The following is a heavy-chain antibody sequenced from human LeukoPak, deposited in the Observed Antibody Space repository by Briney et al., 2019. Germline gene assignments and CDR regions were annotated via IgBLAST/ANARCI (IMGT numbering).Heavy chain of an antibody. V-gene: IGHV1-18*04. CDR3: ARDGYFDS. Sequence: GASVKVSCKASGYTFTGYYMHWVRQAPGQGLEWVGWISAYNSNTKYAQKFQGRVTMTTDTSTSTAYMELRSLRFDDTAIYYCARDGYFDSWGQGTLVTVSS. CDR2: ISAYNSNT. CDR1: GYTFTGYY. J-gene: IGHJ4*02.